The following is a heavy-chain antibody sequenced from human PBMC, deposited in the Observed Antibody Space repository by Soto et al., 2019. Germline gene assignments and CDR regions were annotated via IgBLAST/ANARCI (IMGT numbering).Heavy chain of an antibody. Sequence: QVQLQESGPGLVKPSETLSLTCSVSGDSISSSSQYWGWIRQPTGKGLEWIGSIHYSGTSYYNPSLKSRVTIFADTSKNQLSLKLSSVTAADTAVYYCARHWIAGSSIPSGQGTLVTVSS. D-gene: IGHD2-21*01. V-gene: IGHV4-39*01. CDR2: IHYSGTS. J-gene: IGHJ5*02. CDR3: ARHWIAGSSIP. CDR1: GDSISSSSQY.